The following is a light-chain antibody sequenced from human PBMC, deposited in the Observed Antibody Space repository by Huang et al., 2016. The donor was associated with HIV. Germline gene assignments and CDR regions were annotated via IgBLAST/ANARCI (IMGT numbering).Light chain of an antibody. J-gene: IGKJ4*01. CDR3: QHRNSWPLT. CDR2: DAT. CDR1: QSISNY. Sequence: EIVLTQSPATLSLSPGEGATLSCRASQSISNYLAWYQQKPGQAPRLLIYDATNRATDIPARFSGSGSGTDFTLTINGLESDDFAVYYCQHRNSWPLTFGGGTKVEIK. V-gene: IGKV3-11*01.